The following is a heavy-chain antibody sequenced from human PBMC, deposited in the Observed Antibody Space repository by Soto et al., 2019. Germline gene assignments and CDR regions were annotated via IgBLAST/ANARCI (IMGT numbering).Heavy chain of an antibody. CDR2: FGTAGDT. V-gene: IGHV3-13*04. CDR3: ARGRGADFDY. J-gene: IGHJ4*02. CDR1: GFTLSSYD. D-gene: IGHD1-26*01. Sequence: EVQLVESGGGLVQPGGSLRLSCAASGFTLSSYDMHWVRQATGKGLEWVSGFGTAGDTYYPGSVKGRFTISRENAKNSLYLRMNSLRAGDTAVYYCARGRGADFDYWGQGTLVTVSS.